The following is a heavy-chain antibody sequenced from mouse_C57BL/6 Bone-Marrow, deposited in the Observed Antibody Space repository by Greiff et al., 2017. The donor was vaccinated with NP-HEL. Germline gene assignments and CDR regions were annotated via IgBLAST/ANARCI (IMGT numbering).Heavy chain of an antibody. CDR2: INPSTGGT. V-gene: IGHV1-43*01. CDR3: ARYRRRSFDY. CDR1: GYSFTGYY. J-gene: IGHJ2*01. Sequence: EVQLVESGPELVKPGASVKISCKASGYSFTGYYMHWVKQSSEKSLEWIGEINPSTGGTSYNQKFKGKATLTVDKSSSTAYMQLKSLTSEDSAVYYCARYRRRSFDYWGQGTTLTVSS.